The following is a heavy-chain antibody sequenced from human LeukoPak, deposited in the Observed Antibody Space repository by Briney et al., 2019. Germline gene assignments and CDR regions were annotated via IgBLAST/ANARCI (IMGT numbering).Heavy chain of an antibody. CDR2: INGRGDDS. J-gene: IGHJ6*02. D-gene: IGHD2-2*01. CDR3: AKAPTPRYCSSTSCYYYYYYGMDV. V-gene: IGHV3-23*01. Sequence: GGSLRLSCVVSDFTFAVSWVRQAPGKGLEWISTINGRGDDSFHADSVKGRFTISRDTSKNTLYLQMNSLRAEDTAVYYCAKAPTPRYCSSTSCYYYYYYGMDVWGQGTTVTVSS. CDR1: DFTFA.